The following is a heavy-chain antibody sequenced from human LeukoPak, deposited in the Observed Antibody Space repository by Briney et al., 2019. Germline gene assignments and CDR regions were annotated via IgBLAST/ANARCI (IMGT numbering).Heavy chain of an antibody. V-gene: IGHV1-24*01. Sequence: GASVKVSCKVSGYTLTELSMHWVRQAPGKGLEWMGGFDPEDGETIYAQKFQGRVTMTEDTSTDTAYMELSSLRSEDTAVYYCATDLGIAAAGRYYYYYGMDVWGQGTTVTVSS. CDR1: GYTLTELS. D-gene: IGHD6-13*01. J-gene: IGHJ6*02. CDR3: ATDLGIAAAGRYYYYYGMDV. CDR2: FDPEDGET.